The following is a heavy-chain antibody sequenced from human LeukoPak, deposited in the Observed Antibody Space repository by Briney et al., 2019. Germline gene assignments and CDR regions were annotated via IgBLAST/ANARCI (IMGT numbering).Heavy chain of an antibody. CDR2: IYYSGST. Sequence: WVRQAPGKGLEWIGSIYYSGSTYYNPSLKSRVTISVDTSKNQFSLKLSSVTAADTAVYYCAMEMAYYYDSSGLSWGQGTLVTVSS. CDR3: AMEMAYYYDSSGLS. J-gene: IGHJ4*02. V-gene: IGHV4-39*01. D-gene: IGHD3-22*01.